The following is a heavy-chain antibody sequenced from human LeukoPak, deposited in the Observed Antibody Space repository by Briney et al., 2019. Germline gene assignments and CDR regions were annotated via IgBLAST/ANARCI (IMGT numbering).Heavy chain of an antibody. J-gene: IGHJ5*02. V-gene: IGHV4-34*01. D-gene: IGHD4-23*01. CDR2: INHSGST. CDR1: GGSFSGYY. CDR3: ARDQRANYGGNSGTAGGLGFDP. Sequence: PSETLSLTCAVYGGSFSGYYWSWIRQPPGKGLEWIGEINHSGSTNYNPSLKSRVTISVDTSKNQFSLNLNSVTAADTAVYYCARDQRANYGGNSGTAGGLGFDPWGQGTLVTVSS.